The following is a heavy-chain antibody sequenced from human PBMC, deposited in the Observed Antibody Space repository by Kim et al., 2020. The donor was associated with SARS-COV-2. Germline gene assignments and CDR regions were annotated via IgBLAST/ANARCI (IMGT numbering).Heavy chain of an antibody. D-gene: IGHD4-17*01. CDR2: ISSSSSYI. CDR1: GFTFSSYS. J-gene: IGHJ6*02. Sequence: GGSLRLSCAASGFTFSSYSMNWVRQAPGKGLEWVSSISSSSSYIYYADSVKGRFTISRDNAKNSLYLQMNSLRAEDTAVYYCARDEGTTTVTTGSVNYYYGMDVWGQGTTVTVSS. CDR3: ARDEGTTTVTTGSVNYYYGMDV. V-gene: IGHV3-21*04.